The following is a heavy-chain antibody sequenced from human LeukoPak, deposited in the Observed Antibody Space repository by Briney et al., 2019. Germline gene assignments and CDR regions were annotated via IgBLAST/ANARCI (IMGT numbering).Heavy chain of an antibody. D-gene: IGHD1-1*01. CDR3: ARDPYNGAYSEGYYYYYMDV. CDR2: ITSSSSYT. J-gene: IGHJ6*03. CDR1: GFTFSGSA. Sequence: GGSLRLSCAASGFTFSGSAMHWVRQAPGKGLEWISSITSSSSYTFYADSVKGRFTISRDNAKNSLYLQMNSLGVEDTAIYYCARDPYNGAYSEGYYYYYMDVWGKGTTVTVSS. V-gene: IGHV3-21*01.